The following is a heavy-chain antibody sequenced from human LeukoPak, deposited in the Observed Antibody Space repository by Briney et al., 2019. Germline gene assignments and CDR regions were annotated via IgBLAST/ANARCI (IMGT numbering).Heavy chain of an antibody. J-gene: IGHJ6*02. D-gene: IGHD2-2*02. CDR3: ARLVVVPAAINYYYGMDV. Sequence: GASVKVSCKASGGTFSSYAISWVRQAPGQGLEWMGRIIPILGIANYAQKFQGRVTITADKSTSTAYMELSSLRSEDTAVYYCARLVVVPAAINYYYGMDVWGQGTTVTVSS. CDR2: IIPILGIA. V-gene: IGHV1-69*04. CDR1: GGTFSSYA.